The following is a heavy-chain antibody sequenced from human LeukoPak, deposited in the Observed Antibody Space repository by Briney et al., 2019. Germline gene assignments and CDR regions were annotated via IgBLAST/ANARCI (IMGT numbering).Heavy chain of an antibody. CDR2: ICGSAGST. J-gene: IGHJ4*02. D-gene: IGHD6-19*01. CDR3: AKKYQGASRIAVAGHFDY. Sequence: GGSLRLSCAASGFTFRSYAMSWVREAPGKRLGWGLAICGSAGSTYYADSVKGRFTISRDNSTNTLYLQMNSLRAEHTAVYYCAKKYQGASRIAVAGHFDYWGQGTLVTVSS. V-gene: IGHV3-23*01. CDR1: GFTFRSYA.